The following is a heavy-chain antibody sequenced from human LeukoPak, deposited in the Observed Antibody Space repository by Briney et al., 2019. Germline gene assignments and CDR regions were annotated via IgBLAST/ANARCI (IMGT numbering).Heavy chain of an antibody. V-gene: IGHV3-66*01. J-gene: IGHJ6*03. Sequence: GGSLRLSCAASRFTVSNNYMSWVRQAPGKGLEWVSVIYSGGSTYYADSVKSRFTISRDNSKNTLYLQMNSLRAEDTAVYYCARGDYSSNYNNYYMDVWGKGTTVTVSS. CDR1: RFTVSNNY. CDR3: ARGDYSSNYNNYYMDV. D-gene: IGHD3-16*01. CDR2: IYSGGST.